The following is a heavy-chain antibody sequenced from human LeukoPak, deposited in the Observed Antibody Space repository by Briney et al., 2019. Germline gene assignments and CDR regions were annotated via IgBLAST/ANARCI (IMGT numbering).Heavy chain of an antibody. D-gene: IGHD5-24*01. J-gene: IGHJ6*03. Sequence: SETLSLTCAVYGGSFNGYYWSWIRQPPGKGLEWIGEINHSGSTNYSPSLKSRVTISVDTSKNQFSLKLSSVTAADTAVYYCARGDGYTPLYYMDVWGKGTTVTVSS. CDR3: ARGDGYTPLYYMDV. CDR2: INHSGST. CDR1: GGSFNGYY. V-gene: IGHV4-34*01.